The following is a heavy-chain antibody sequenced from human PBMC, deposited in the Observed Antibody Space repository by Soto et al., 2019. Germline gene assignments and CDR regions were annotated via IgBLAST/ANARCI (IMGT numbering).Heavy chain of an antibody. CDR3: ARVSIAAAGVGRDYYYYGMDV. Sequence: QVQLVESGGGVVQPGRSLRLSCAASGFTFSSYAMHWVRQAPGKGLEWVAVISYDGSNKYYADSVKGRFTISRDNSKNTLYLQINSLRAEDTAVYYCARVSIAAAGVGRDYYYYGMDVWGQGTTVTVSS. CDR2: ISYDGSNK. V-gene: IGHV3-30-3*01. D-gene: IGHD6-13*01. CDR1: GFTFSSYA. J-gene: IGHJ6*02.